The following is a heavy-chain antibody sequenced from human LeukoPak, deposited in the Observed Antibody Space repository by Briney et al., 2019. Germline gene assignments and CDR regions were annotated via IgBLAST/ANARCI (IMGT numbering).Heavy chain of an antibody. D-gene: IGHD3-3*01. J-gene: IGHJ6*02. CDR1: GFTFSSYW. V-gene: IGHV3-7*01. Sequence: GGSLRLSCAASGFTFSSYWMSWVRQAPGKGLEWVANIKQDGSEKYYVDSVKGRFTIFRDNAKNSLYLQMNSLRAEDTAVYYCARDPTFWSGYYGTYYYYGMDVWGQGTTVTVSS. CDR2: IKQDGSEK. CDR3: ARDPTFWSGYYGTYYYYGMDV.